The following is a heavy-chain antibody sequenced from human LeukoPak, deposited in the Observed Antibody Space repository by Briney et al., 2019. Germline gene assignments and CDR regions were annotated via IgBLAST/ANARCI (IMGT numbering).Heavy chain of an antibody. Sequence: GGSLRLSCAASGFTFSSYAMSWVRQAPGKGLEWVSAISGSGGSTYYADSVKGRFTISRDNSKNTLYLQMNSLRAEDTAVYYCAKGDHYDSSGYYDYWGQGTLVTVSS. D-gene: IGHD3-22*01. J-gene: IGHJ4*02. CDR2: ISGSGGST. CDR1: GFTFSSYA. V-gene: IGHV3-23*01. CDR3: AKGDHYDSSGYYDY.